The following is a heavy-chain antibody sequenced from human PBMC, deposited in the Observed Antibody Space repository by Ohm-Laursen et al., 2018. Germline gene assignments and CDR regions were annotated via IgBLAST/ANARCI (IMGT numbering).Heavy chain of an antibody. V-gene: IGHV4-34*01. CDR1: GGSFSGYY. CDR2: INHSGST. CDR3: ARHFDY. J-gene: IGHJ4*02. Sequence: GTLSLTCAVYGGSFSGYYWSWIRQPPGKGLEWIGEINHSGSTNYNPSLKSRVTISVDTSKNQFSLKLSSVTAADTAVYYCARHFDYWGQGTLVTVSS.